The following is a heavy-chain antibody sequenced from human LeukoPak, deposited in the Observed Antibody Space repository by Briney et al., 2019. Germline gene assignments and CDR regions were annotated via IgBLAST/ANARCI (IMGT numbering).Heavy chain of an antibody. Sequence: PGGSLRLSCAASGFTFSNYAMSWVRQAPGKGLERVSGVSDSGRSTYYADSVQGRFIISRDNSKNTLYLQMNSLRVEDTAAYFCAQNQWEFPAWGQGTLVTVSS. CDR1: GFTFSNYA. D-gene: IGHD1-26*01. CDR3: AQNQWEFPA. V-gene: IGHV3-23*01. J-gene: IGHJ5*02. CDR2: VSDSGRST.